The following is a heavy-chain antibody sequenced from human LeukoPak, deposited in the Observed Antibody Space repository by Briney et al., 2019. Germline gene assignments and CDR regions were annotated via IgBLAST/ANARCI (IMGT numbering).Heavy chain of an antibody. V-gene: IGHV3-7*01. D-gene: IGHD3-22*01. CDR3: ARDHQSGYYVY. CDR2: IKQDGSAK. Sequence: PGGSLRLSCAASGFTFSNYWMTLVRQAPGKGLEWVANIKQDGSAKYYADSVKGRFSISRDNAKNSLYLQMNTLRAEDTAVYYCARDHQSGYYVYWGQGTLVTVSS. CDR1: GFTFSNYW. J-gene: IGHJ4*02.